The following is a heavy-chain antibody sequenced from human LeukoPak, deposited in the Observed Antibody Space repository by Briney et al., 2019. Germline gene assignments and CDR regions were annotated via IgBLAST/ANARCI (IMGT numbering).Heavy chain of an antibody. V-gene: IGHV3-30*04. CDR2: ISYDGSNK. Sequence: PWGSLRLSCAASGFTFSSYATHWVGQAPGKGLEWVAVISYDGSNKYYADSVKGRFTISRDNSKNTLYLQMNSLRAEDTAVYYCARPAHSSGYDAFDIWGQGTMVTVSS. CDR3: ARPAHSSGYDAFDI. D-gene: IGHD6-19*01. J-gene: IGHJ3*02. CDR1: GFTFSSYA.